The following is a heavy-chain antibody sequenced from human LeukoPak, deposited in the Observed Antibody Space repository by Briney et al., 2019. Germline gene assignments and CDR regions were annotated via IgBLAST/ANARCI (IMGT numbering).Heavy chain of an antibody. CDR3: ARGGSHYYGSGSYYGNWFDP. Sequence: ASETLSLTCAVYGGSFSGYYWSWIRQPPGKGLEWIGEINHSGSTNYNPSLKSRVTISVDTSKNQFSLKLSSVTAADTAVYYCARGGSHYYGSGSYYGNWFDPWGQGTLVTVSS. CDR2: INHSGST. V-gene: IGHV4-34*01. D-gene: IGHD3-10*01. J-gene: IGHJ5*02. CDR1: GGSFSGYY.